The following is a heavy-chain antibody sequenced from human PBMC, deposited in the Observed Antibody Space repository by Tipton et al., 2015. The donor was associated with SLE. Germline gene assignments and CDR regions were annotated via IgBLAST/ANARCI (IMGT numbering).Heavy chain of an antibody. CDR2: INYSGTT. Sequence: TLSLTCTVSGGSISSYYWSWIRQSPGKGLEWIGFINYSGTTNYNPSLKSRVIISVDKSKNQISLRLSSVTAADTAVYYCAREHSSGWYYFDYWGQGTLVTVSS. D-gene: IGHD6-19*01. CDR3: AREHSSGWYYFDY. CDR1: GGSISSYY. J-gene: IGHJ4*02. V-gene: IGHV4-59*08.